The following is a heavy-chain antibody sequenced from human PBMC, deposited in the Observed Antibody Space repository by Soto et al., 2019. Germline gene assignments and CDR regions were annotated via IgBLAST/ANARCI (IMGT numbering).Heavy chain of an antibody. D-gene: IGHD6-19*01. J-gene: IGHJ6*02. V-gene: IGHV1-8*01. CDR3: AREKAGLDV. CDR2: MNPNSGNT. Sequence: ALVKVSCKASGYTFTSYDINWVRQATGQGLEWMGWMNPNSGNTAYAQTFQGRVTMTRNSSISTAYMELSSLRSEDTAVYYCAREKAGLDVWGQGTTVTVSS. CDR1: GYTFTSYD.